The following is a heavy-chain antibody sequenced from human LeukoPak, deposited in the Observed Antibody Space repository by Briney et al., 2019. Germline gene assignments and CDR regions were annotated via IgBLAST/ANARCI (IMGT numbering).Heavy chain of an antibody. CDR3: AKDIAQGYTFGSIEQDY. D-gene: IGHD5-18*01. Sequence: GGSLRLSCAVSGLTFSRYAMSWVRQAPGKGLEWVSAISESGSGTYYADSVKGRFTISRDDSKDTLSLQMNSLRAEDTAVYYCAKDIAQGYTFGSIEQDYWGQGTLVTVSS. V-gene: IGHV3-23*01. CDR2: ISESGSGT. CDR1: GLTFSRYA. J-gene: IGHJ4*02.